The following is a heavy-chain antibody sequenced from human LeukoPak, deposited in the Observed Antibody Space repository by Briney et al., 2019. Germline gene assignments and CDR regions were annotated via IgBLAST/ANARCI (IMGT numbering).Heavy chain of an antibody. CDR3: AMGVEYSSSSGLGY. CDR2: IYYSGST. CDR1: GGSIISLD. Sequence: KSSETLSLTCTVSGGSIISLDRNWIRQPPGRGLEWIGYIYYSGSTNYNPSLKSLVTISVDTSKNQFSLKLSSVTAADTALYYCAMGVEYSSSSGLGYWGQRTLVTVSS. V-gene: IGHV4-59*01. D-gene: IGHD6-6*01. J-gene: IGHJ4*02.